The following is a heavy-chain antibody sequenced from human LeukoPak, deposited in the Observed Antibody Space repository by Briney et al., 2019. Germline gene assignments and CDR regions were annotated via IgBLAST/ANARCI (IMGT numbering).Heavy chain of an antibody. CDR2: INPNSGGT. J-gene: IGHJ4*02. D-gene: IGHD2-2*01. Sequence: ASVKVSCKASGYTFTGYYMHWVRQAPGQGLEWMGWINPNSGGTNYAQKSQGWVTMTRDTSISTAYMELSRLRSDDTAVYYCARGAPSYCSSTSCLAYYFDYWGQGTLVTVSS. V-gene: IGHV1-2*04. CDR3: ARGAPSYCSSTSCLAYYFDY. CDR1: GYTFTGYY.